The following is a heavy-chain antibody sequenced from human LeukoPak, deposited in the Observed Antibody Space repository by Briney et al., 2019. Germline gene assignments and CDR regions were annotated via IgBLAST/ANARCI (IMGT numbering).Heavy chain of an antibody. CDR1: GFTFSSYA. CDR3: ARDPSSSSSGFNGDY. D-gene: IGHD6-6*01. J-gene: IGHJ4*02. Sequence: PGGSLRLSCAASGFTFSSYAMSWVRQAPGKGLEWVSAISGSGGSTYYADSVKGRFTISRDNAKNSLYLQMNSLRAEDTAVYYCARDPSSSSSGFNGDYWGQGTLVTVSS. CDR2: ISGSGGST. V-gene: IGHV3-23*01.